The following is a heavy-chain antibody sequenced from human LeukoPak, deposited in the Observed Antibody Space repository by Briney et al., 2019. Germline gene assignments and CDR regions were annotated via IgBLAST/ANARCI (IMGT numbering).Heavy chain of an antibody. J-gene: IGHJ3*02. CDR3: ARLPAVAGIGAIDI. V-gene: IGHV5-51*01. D-gene: IGHD6-19*01. Sequence: GESLKISCKGSGYSFTDYRIGWVRQMAGKGLEWMAIIYPGDSETRYNPSVQGQVTISADKSITTAYLQWSSLKASDTAMYYCARLPAVAGIGAIDIWGPGTMVTVSS. CDR2: IYPGDSET. CDR1: GYSFTDYR.